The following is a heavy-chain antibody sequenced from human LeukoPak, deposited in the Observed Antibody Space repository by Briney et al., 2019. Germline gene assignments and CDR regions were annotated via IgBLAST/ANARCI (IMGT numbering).Heavy chain of an antibody. J-gene: IGHJ4*02. CDR2: INHSGST. Sequence: KPSETLSLTCAVYGGSFSGYYWSWIRQPPGKGLEWIGEINHSGSTNYNPSLKSRVTISVDTSKNQFSLKLSSVTAADTAVYYCARGRALWDYDSSGYRIYYFDYWGRGTLVTVSS. V-gene: IGHV4-34*01. CDR3: ARGRALWDYDSSGYRIYYFDY. D-gene: IGHD3-22*01. CDR1: GGSFSGYY.